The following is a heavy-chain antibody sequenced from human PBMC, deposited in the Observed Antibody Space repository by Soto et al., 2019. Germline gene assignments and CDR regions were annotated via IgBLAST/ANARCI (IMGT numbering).Heavy chain of an antibody. CDR2: LSWNSGSI. D-gene: IGHD2-2*01. Sequence: EVQLVESGGGLVQPGRSLRLSCAASGFTFDDYAMHWVRQAPGKGLEWVSGLSWNSGSIGYADSVKGRFTISRDNAKNSLYLQMNSLRAEDTALYYCAKALGEDIVVVPAAMVAFDIWGQGTMVTVSS. V-gene: IGHV3-9*01. J-gene: IGHJ3*02. CDR3: AKALGEDIVVVPAAMVAFDI. CDR1: GFTFDDYA.